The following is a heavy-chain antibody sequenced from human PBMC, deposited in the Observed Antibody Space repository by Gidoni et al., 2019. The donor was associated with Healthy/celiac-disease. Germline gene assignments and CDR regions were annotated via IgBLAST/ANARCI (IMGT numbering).Heavy chain of an antibody. CDR1: GLTFSSYS. D-gene: IGHD2-15*01. CDR3: ARTDIVVVVAATGGAFDI. J-gene: IGHJ3*02. Sequence: EVQLVESGGGLVKPGGSLRLSCAASGLTFSSYSMNWVRQAPGKGLEWVSSISSSSSYIYYADSVKGRFTISRDNAKNSLYLQMNSLRAEDTAVYYCARTDIVVVVAATGGAFDIWGQGTMVTVSS. V-gene: IGHV3-21*01. CDR2: ISSSSSYI.